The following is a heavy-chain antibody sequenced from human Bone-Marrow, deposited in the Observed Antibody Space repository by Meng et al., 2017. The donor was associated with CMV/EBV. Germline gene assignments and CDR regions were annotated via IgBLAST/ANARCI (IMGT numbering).Heavy chain of an antibody. D-gene: IGHD3-10*01. V-gene: IGHV3-49*04. CDR3: TRDPTYYYGSGTGH. CDR2: IRGKAYGGTT. CDR1: GFIFGDYA. Sequence: GGSLRLSCTVSGFIFGDYAINWVRQAPGKGLEWVSLIRGKAYGGTTEYAASVKGRFTISRDDSKSIAYLQMNSLKTEDTAVYYCTRDPTYYYGSGTGHWGQGTLVTVSS. J-gene: IGHJ4*02.